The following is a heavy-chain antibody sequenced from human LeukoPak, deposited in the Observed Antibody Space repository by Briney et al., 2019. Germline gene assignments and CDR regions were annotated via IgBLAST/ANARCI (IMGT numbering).Heavy chain of an antibody. Sequence: PGGSLRLSCAASGFTFSTYAMTWVRQAPGKGLEWVSAVSGSGGSTYYADSVKGRFTISRDDSKNTLYLQMNSLRAEDTALYYCAKQGGGARSALYYFEYWGQGTLVTVSS. D-gene: IGHD2-21*01. CDR3: AKQGGGARSALYYFEY. CDR1: GFTFSTYA. CDR2: VSGSGGST. J-gene: IGHJ4*02. V-gene: IGHV3-23*01.